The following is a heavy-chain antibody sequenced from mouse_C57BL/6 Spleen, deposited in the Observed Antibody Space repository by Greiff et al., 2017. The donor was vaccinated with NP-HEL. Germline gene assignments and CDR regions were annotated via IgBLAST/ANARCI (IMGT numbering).Heavy chain of an antibody. J-gene: IGHJ2*01. CDR3: ARVVQPTYFDY. V-gene: IGHV5-16*01. CDR1: GFTFSDYY. Sequence: EVKLVESEGGLVQPGSSMKLSCTASGFTFSDYYMAWVRQVPEKGLEWVANINYDGSSTYYLDSLKSRFIISRDNAKNILYLQMSSLKSEDTATYYCARVVQPTYFDYWGQGTTLTVSS. D-gene: IGHD2-2*01. CDR2: INYDGSST.